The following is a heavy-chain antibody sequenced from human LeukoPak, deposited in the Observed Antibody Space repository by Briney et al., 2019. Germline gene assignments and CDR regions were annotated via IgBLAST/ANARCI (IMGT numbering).Heavy chain of an antibody. J-gene: IGHJ4*02. CDR2: INHSGST. CDR1: GGSFSGYC. D-gene: IGHD1-26*01. CDR3: AREVGATTDYFDY. Sequence: SETLSLTCAVYGGSFSGYCWSWIRQPPGKGLEWIGEINHSGSTNYNPSLKSRVTISVDTSKNQFSLKLSSVTAADTAVYYCAREVGATTDYFDYWSQGTLVTVHS. V-gene: IGHV4-34*01.